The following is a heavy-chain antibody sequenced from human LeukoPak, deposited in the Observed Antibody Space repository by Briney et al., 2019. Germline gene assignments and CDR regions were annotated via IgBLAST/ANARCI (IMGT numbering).Heavy chain of an antibody. D-gene: IGHD5-24*01. CDR2: VDGGSKT. Sequence: GGSLRLTCAASESIVSSRFMAWVRQAPGKGLEWVSVVDGGSKTYYADSVKGRFTISRDNSKNTLYLQMNNMRAEDTAVYFCGRDDADVQNYGIQYWGQGTLVTVSS. J-gene: IGHJ4*02. CDR3: GRDDADVQNYGIQY. V-gene: IGHV3-53*01. CDR1: ESIVSSRF.